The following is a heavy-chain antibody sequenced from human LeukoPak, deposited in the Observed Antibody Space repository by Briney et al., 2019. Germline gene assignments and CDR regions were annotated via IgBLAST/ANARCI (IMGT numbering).Heavy chain of an antibody. CDR2: IYPGDSDT. Sequence: GESLKISCKGSGYTFTSYWIGWVRQMPGKGLEWMGIIYPGDSDTRYSPSFQGQVSISVDKSISTAYLQWTSLKASDTAMYYCARRGSVWYVDYWGQGTLVTVSS. J-gene: IGHJ4*02. CDR1: GYTFTSYW. D-gene: IGHD6-19*01. V-gene: IGHV5-51*01. CDR3: ARRGSVWYVDY.